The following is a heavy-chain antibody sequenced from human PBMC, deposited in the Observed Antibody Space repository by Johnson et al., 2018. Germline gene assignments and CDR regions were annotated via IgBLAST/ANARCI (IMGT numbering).Heavy chain of an antibody. CDR1: GGTFKSYA. CDR2: IIPKFDTA. Sequence: QVQLVQSGAEVKKPGSSVKVSCKASGGTFKSYAITWLRQAPGQGFEWMGGIIPKFDTANYAQKFQDRVTLTADESTGTAYMELSSLTFEDTAGYYCARGVSYKTDWGQGTQVTVSS. CDR3: ARGVSYKTD. V-gene: IGHV1-69*12. D-gene: IGHD1-14*01. J-gene: IGHJ1*01.